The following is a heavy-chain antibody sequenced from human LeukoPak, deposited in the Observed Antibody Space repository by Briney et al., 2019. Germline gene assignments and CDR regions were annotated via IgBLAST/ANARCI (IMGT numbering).Heavy chain of an antibody. CDR2: IGAYNGNT. D-gene: IGHD3-10*01. CDR1: GYTFTSYG. J-gene: IGHJ4*02. Sequence: GASVKVSCKASGYTFTSYGISWVRQAPGQGLEWMGWIGAYNGNTNYAQKLQGRVTMTTDTSTSTAYMELRSLRSEDTAVYYYARDRQLLWFGELGDYWGQGTLVTVSS. V-gene: IGHV1-18*01. CDR3: ARDRQLLWFGELGDY.